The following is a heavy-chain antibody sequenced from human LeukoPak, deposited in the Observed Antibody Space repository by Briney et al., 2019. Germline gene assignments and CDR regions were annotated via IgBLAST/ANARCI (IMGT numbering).Heavy chain of an antibody. D-gene: IGHD2-2*01. J-gene: IGHJ4*02. CDR3: ARASEYCSSTSCHRFDY. Sequence: PGGSLRLSCAASGFTFSSYAMHWVRQAPGKGLEWVAVISYDGSNKYYADSVKGRFTISRDNSKNTLYLQMNSLRAEDTAVYYCARASEYCSSTSCHRFDYWGQGTLVTVSS. V-gene: IGHV3-30-3*01. CDR1: GFTFSSYA. CDR2: ISYDGSNK.